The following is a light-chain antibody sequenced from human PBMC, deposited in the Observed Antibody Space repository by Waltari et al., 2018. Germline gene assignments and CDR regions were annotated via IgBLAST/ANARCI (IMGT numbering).Light chain of an antibody. CDR3: LQDYNYPWT. CDR2: SAS. J-gene: IGKJ1*01. Sequence: AIQMTQSPSSLSASVGDRVTITCRASQGIRNDLGWYQQRPGKAPKLLIYSASHLQSGVPPRFSGSGSGTDFTLTIDSLQPEDFATYYCLQDYNYPWTFGQGTKLEI. V-gene: IGKV1-6*01. CDR1: QGIRND.